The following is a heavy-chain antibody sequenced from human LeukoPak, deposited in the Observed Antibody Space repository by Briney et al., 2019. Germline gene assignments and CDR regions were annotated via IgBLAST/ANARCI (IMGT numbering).Heavy chain of an antibody. CDR2: IYCSKNT. D-gene: IGHD5-18*01. Sequence: PSETLSLTCTVSGGSISSSSAYWGWIRQPPGKGLEWIGSIYCSKNTYYNPSLKSRVTISAGTSKNQFSLTLGSVSATDTAVYYCVSPRGFSYGYFDYWGQGTLVTVSS. CDR3: VSPRGFSYGYFDY. CDR1: GGSISSSSAY. J-gene: IGHJ4*02. V-gene: IGHV4-39*01.